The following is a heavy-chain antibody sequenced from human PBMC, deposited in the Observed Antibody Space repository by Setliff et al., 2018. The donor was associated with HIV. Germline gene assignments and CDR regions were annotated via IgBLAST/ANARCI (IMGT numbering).Heavy chain of an antibody. CDR1: GYTLTELS. D-gene: IGHD3-22*01. CDR2: FDPEDGET. J-gene: IGHJ3*02. V-gene: IGHV1-24*01. Sequence: ASVKVSCKVSGYTLTELSRHWVRQAPGKGLEWMGGFDPEDGETIYAQKFQGRVTMTEDTSTDTAYMELSSLRSEDTAVYYCAASSPVGPWLPSHDAFDIWGQGTMVTVSS. CDR3: AASSPVGPWLPSHDAFDI.